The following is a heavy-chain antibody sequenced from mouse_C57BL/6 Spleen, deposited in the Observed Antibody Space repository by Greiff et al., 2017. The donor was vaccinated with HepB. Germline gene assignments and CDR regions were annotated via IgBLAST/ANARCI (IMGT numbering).Heavy chain of an antibody. CDR1: GFTFSNYW. Sequence: EVQLVESGGGLVQPGGSMKLSCVASGFTFSNYWMNWVRQSPEKGLEWVAQIRLKSDNYATHYAESVKGRFTISRDDSKSSVYLQMNNLRAEDTGIYYCTAYYGSSYVWYFDVWGTGTTVTVSS. J-gene: IGHJ1*03. CDR2: IRLKSDNYAT. CDR3: TAYYGSSYVWYFDV. V-gene: IGHV6-3*01. D-gene: IGHD1-1*01.